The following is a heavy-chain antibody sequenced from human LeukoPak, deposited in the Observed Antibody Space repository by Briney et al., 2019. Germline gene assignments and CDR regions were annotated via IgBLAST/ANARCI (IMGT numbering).Heavy chain of an antibody. CDR1: GGSISSSSYY. D-gene: IGHD2-15*01. V-gene: IGHV4-39*07. CDR3: AGQGYCSGGSCYPAPVYSSGLSVYWFDP. Sequence: SETLSLTCTVSGGSISSSSYYWGWIRQPPGKGLEWIGSMYYSGSTYYNPSLKSRVTISVDTSKNQFSLKLSSVTAADTAVYYCAGQGYCSGGSCYPAPVYSSGLSVYWFDPWGQGTLVTVSS. CDR2: MYYSGST. J-gene: IGHJ5*02.